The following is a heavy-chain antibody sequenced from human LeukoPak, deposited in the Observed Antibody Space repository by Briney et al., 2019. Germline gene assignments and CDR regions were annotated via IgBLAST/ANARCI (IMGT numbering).Heavy chain of an antibody. J-gene: IGHJ4*02. D-gene: IGHD3-22*01. CDR3: VKDLYYDNSGYYSGAFDY. V-gene: IGHV3-64D*06. Sequence: PGGSLRLSCEASGFTFSAYTMTRVRQAPGKGLEYVSAINSNGGRTYYADSVKGRFTISRDNSKNTLFLQMSSLRVEDTAVYYCVKDLYYDNSGYYSGAFDYWGQGTLVTVSS. CDR1: GFTFSAYT. CDR2: INSNGGRT.